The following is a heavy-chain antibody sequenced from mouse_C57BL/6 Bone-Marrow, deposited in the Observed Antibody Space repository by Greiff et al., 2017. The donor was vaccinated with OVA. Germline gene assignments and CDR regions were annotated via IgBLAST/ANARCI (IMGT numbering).Heavy chain of an antibody. J-gene: IGHJ3*01. CDR2: IWSGGST. V-gene: IGHV2-2*01. CDR3: ASYDGHYGGFAY. Sequence: VQLVESGPGLVQPSQSLSITCTVSGFSLTSYGVHWVRQSPGKGLEWLGVIWSGGSTDYNAAFISRLSISKDNSKSQVFFKMNSLQADDTAIYYCASYDGHYGGFAYWGQGTLVTVSA. CDR1: GFSLTSYG. D-gene: IGHD2-3*01.